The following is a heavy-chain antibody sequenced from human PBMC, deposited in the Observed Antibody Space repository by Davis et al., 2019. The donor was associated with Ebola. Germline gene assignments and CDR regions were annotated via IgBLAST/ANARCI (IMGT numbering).Heavy chain of an antibody. D-gene: IGHD2-2*01. J-gene: IGHJ4*02. Sequence: ESLKISCAASGFTFSSYWMSWIRQSPGKGLEWIGEISHSGTTNYNPSLKSRVTISVDTSKNQFSLRLSSVTAADTAVYFCASQAGAMEKLFDYWGQGTLVTVSS. V-gene: IGHV4-34*01. CDR2: ISHSGTT. CDR3: ASQAGAMEKLFDY. CDR1: GFTFSSYW.